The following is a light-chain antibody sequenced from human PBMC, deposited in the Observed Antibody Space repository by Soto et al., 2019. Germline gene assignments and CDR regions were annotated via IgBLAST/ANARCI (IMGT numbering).Light chain of an antibody. CDR2: MNN. CDR1: TSNIGSNY. J-gene: IGLJ2*01. CDR3: AAWDDSLSGPV. Sequence: QSVLTQPPSASGTPGQRVTISCSGSTSNIGSNYVYWYQQLPGTAPKLLIYMNNQWPSGVPDRFSGSKSGTSASLAISGLLSEDEADYYCAAWDDSLSGPVFGGGTKLTVL. V-gene: IGLV1-47*01.